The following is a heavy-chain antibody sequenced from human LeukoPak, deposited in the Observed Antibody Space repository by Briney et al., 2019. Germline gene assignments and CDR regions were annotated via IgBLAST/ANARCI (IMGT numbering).Heavy chain of an antibody. V-gene: IGHV3-74*01. J-gene: IGHJ4*02. Sequence: GGSLRLSCAASGFTFSSYWMHWVRQAPGKGLVWVSRINSDGSSTSYADSVKGRFTISRDNAKNTLYLQMNTLRAEDTAVYYCAREGAYYDITHWGQGTLVTVSS. CDR2: INSDGSST. CDR3: AREGAYYDITH. CDR1: GFTFSSYW. D-gene: IGHD3-9*01.